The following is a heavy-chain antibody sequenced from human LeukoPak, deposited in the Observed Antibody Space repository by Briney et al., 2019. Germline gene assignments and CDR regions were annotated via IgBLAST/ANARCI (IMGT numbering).Heavy chain of an antibody. V-gene: IGHV1-18*01. CDR2: ISAYNGNT. Sequence: ASVKVSCKASGYTFTSYGISWVRQAPGQGLEWMGWISAYNGNTNYAQKLQGRVTMTTDTSTSTAYMELSSLRSEDTAVYYCARDQMTAGNYAFDIWGQGTMVTVSS. CDR1: GYTFTSYG. D-gene: IGHD2-21*02. J-gene: IGHJ3*02. CDR3: ARDQMTAGNYAFDI.